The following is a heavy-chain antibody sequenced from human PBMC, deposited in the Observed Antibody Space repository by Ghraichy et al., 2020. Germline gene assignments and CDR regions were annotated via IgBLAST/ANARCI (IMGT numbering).Heavy chain of an antibody. D-gene: IGHD6-13*01. CDR2: INHSGST. V-gene: IGHV4-34*01. Sequence: SETLSLTCAVYGGSFSGYYWSWIRQPPGKGLEWIGEINHSGSTNYNPSLKSRVTISVDTSKNQFSLKLSSVTAADTAVYYCARHGLRPKSTIAAAGGFDPWGQGTLVTVSS. CDR3: ARHGLRPKSTIAAAGGFDP. CDR1: GGSFSGYY. J-gene: IGHJ5*02.